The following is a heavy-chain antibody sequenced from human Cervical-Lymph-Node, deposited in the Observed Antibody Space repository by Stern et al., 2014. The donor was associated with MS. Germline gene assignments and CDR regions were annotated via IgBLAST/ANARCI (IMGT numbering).Heavy chain of an antibody. D-gene: IGHD2-2*01. CDR3: ARDQVVPAAMVLDY. CDR2: ISYDGSNK. CDR1: GFTFSSYA. Sequence: VQLLESGGGVVQPGRSLRLSCAASGFTFSSYAMHWVRQAPGKGLEWVAVISYDGSNKYYADSVKGRFTISRDNSKNTLYLQMNSLRAEDTAVYYCARDQVVPAAMVLDYWGQGTLVTVSS. V-gene: IGHV3-30*01. J-gene: IGHJ4*02.